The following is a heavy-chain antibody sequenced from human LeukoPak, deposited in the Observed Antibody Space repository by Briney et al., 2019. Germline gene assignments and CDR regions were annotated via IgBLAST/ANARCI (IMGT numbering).Heavy chain of an antibody. Sequence: GGGLRLSCAASGFTFSDYAMYWVRQAPGKGLEWVAVILYDGTNKYYADSVKGRFTISRDNSKNTLFLQMNSLRAEDTAVYYCARGFGSSSWYAMDVWGQGTTVTV. CDR1: GFTFSDYA. V-gene: IGHV3-30-3*01. CDR3: ARGFGSSSWYAMDV. D-gene: IGHD6-6*01. J-gene: IGHJ6*02. CDR2: ILYDGTNK.